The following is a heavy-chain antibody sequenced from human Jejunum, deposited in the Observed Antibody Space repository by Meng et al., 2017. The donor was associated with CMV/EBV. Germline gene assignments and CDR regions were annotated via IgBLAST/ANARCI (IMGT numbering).Heavy chain of an antibody. CDR1: VYSFAIYA. CDR3: ARPMGTDGYYYFDY. J-gene: IGHJ4*02. V-gene: IGHV7-4-1*02. Sequence: SVYSFAIYAINWVRQARGQGLEWMGWINTYTEKPTYAEGFTGRFVFSLDTSVSTAYLQINSLECEDTAVYYCARPMGTDGYYYFDYWGLGTLVTVSS. CDR2: INTYTEKP. D-gene: IGHD2-8*01.